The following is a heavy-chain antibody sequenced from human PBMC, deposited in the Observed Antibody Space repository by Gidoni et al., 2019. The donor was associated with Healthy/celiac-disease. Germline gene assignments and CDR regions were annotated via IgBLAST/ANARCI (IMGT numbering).Heavy chain of an antibody. CDR3: ARDPSSGSYFDY. Sequence: QVQLQASGPGLVKPSETLSLTCTVSGGSVSSGSYYWSWIRQPPGKGLEWIGYIYYSGSTNYNPSLKSRVTISVDTSKNQFSLKLSSVTAADTAVYYCARDPSSGSYFDYWGQGTLVTVSS. CDR2: IYYSGST. J-gene: IGHJ4*02. CDR1: GGSVSSGSYY. D-gene: IGHD1-26*01. V-gene: IGHV4-61*01.